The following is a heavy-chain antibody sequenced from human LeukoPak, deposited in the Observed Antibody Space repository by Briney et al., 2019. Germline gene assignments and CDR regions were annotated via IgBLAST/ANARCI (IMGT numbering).Heavy chain of an antibody. CDR2: ISAYNGNT. J-gene: IGHJ5*02. CDR1: GYTFTGYY. V-gene: IGHV1-18*04. Sequence: ASVKVSCKASGYTFTGYYMHWVRQAPGQGLEWMGWISAYNGNTNYAQKLQGRVTMTTDTSTSTAYMELRSLRSDDTAVYYCARDVAAAGTNWFDPWGQGTLVTVSS. CDR3: ARDVAAAGTNWFDP. D-gene: IGHD6-13*01.